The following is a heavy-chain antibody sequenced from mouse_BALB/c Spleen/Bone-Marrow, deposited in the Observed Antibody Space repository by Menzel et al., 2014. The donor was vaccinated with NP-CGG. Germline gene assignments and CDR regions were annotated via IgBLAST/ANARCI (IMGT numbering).Heavy chain of an antibody. D-gene: IGHD2-1*01. Sequence: EVQLQQSGAELVKPGASVKLSCTASGFNIKDTYILWVKQRPEQGLEWIGRIDPANGNTKYGPKFQGKATITADTSSNTAYLQLSSLTSEDTAVYSCARAKGIYLGFAYWGQGTLVTGSA. CDR2: IDPANGNT. J-gene: IGHJ3*01. V-gene: IGHV14-3*02. CDR1: GFNIKDTY. CDR3: ARAKGIYLGFAY.